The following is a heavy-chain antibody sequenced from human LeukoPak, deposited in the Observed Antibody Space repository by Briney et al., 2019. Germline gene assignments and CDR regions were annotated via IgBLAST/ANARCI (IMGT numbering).Heavy chain of an antibody. CDR3: ARDRGIYYGSGSYYYGMDV. Sequence: ASVKVSCKASGYTFSSYDINWVRQATGQGLEWMGWMNPNSGNTGYAQKLQGRVTMTTDTSTSTAYMELRSLRSDDTAVYYCARDRGIYYGSGSYYYGMDVWGQGTTVTVSS. J-gene: IGHJ6*02. CDR1: GYTFSSYD. V-gene: IGHV1-8*01. D-gene: IGHD3-10*01. CDR2: MNPNSGNT.